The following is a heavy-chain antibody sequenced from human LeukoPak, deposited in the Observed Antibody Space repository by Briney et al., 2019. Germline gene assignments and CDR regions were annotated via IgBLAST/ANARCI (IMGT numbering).Heavy chain of an antibody. V-gene: IGHV1-18*04. CDR1: GYTFTSYY. D-gene: IGHD5-24*01. CDR2: ISGYNGNT. Sequence: ASVKVSCKASGYTFTSYYMHWVRQAPGQGLEWMGWISGYNGNTNYAQKLQGRVTMTTDTSTSTAYMELRSLRSDDTAVYYCARPQEEDGYNYNWAFDYWGQGTLVTVSS. CDR3: ARPQEEDGYNYNWAFDY. J-gene: IGHJ4*02.